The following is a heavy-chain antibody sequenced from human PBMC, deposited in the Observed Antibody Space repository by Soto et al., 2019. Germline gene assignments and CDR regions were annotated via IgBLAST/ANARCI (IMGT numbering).Heavy chain of an antibody. CDR2: IIPSVGST. D-gene: IGHD3-10*01. Sequence: GASVKVSCKASGYTFTSYYMHWVRQAPGQGLEWMGIIIPSVGSTSYAQKFQGRVTMTRDTSTSTVYMELSSLRSEDTAVYYCARDRSMVLDAFDIWGQGTMVTVSS. J-gene: IGHJ3*02. V-gene: IGHV1-46*01. CDR1: GYTFTSYY. CDR3: ARDRSMVLDAFDI.